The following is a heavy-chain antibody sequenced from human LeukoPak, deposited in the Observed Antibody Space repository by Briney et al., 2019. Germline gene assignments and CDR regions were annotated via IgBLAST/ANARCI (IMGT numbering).Heavy chain of an antibody. Sequence: GGSLRLSCAASGFTFSMHWVRQAPGKRLEWVAFLSYDGSNKYYADSVKARFTISRDNSKNTLYMQMNSMRAVGAAMSYCASNHDYYDGSGGSVFDMWGQGTMVTVSS. CDR2: LSYDGSNK. J-gene: IGHJ3*02. CDR1: GFTFS. D-gene: IGHD3-22*01. CDR3: ASNHDYYDGSGGSVFDM. V-gene: IGHV3-30*04.